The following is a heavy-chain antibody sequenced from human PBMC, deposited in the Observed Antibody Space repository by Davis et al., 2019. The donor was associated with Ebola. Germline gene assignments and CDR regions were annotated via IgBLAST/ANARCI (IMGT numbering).Heavy chain of an antibody. Sequence: GEPLKISCTASGFSISSFWMHWVRQAPGKGLVWVSRIIGDGSGTYYADSVKGRLTISRDNAKNTVYLQMDSLRVEDTAVYYCTRVRGNFWSGYSGMDVWGQGTTVTVSS. CDR2: IIGDGSGT. CDR3: TRVRGNFWSGYSGMDV. J-gene: IGHJ6*02. CDR1: GFSISSFW. V-gene: IGHV3-74*01. D-gene: IGHD3-3*01.